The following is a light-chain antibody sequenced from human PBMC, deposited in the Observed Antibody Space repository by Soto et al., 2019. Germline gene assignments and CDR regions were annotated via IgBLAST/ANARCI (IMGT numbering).Light chain of an antibody. J-gene: IGKJ4*01. CDR1: QSVSCCY. V-gene: IGKV3-20*01. Sequence: EIVLTQSPGTLSLSPGESATLSCRASQSVSCCYLAWYQQNPDQAPSVHIYGAYSKATRIPDRFGGSGYGTDFTVTMSRLEPEDFAVYYCQQYGSSPLTFGGGNKVEIK. CDR3: QQYGSSPLT. CDR2: GAY.